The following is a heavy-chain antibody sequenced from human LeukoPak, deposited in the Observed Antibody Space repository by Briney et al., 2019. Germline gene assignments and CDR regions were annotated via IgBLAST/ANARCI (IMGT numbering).Heavy chain of an antibody. V-gene: IGHV3-30*18. J-gene: IGHJ6*02. D-gene: IGHD3-3*01. Sequence: GGSLRLSCAASGFTFSSYGMHWVRQAPGKGLEWVAVISYDGSNKYYADSVKGRFTISRDNSKNTLYLQTNSLRAEDTAVYYCAKDQPGGPYDFWSGYFPEASYYYYYGMDVWGQGTTVTVSS. CDR2: ISYDGSNK. CDR3: AKDQPGGPYDFWSGYFPEASYYYYYGMDV. CDR1: GFTFSSYG.